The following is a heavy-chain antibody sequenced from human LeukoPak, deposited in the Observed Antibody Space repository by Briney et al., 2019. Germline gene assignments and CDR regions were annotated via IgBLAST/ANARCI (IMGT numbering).Heavy chain of an antibody. V-gene: IGHV3-7*01. D-gene: IGHD3-10*01. CDR1: GFTFSSYW. Sequence: GGSLRLSCAASGFTFSSYWMSWVRQAPGKGLEWVANIKQDGSEKYYVDSVKGRFTISRDNAKNPLYLQMNSLRAEDTAVYYCARVGSYYGSGSYGGYWGQGTLVTVSS. CDR3: ARVGSYYGSGSYGGY. CDR2: IKQDGSEK. J-gene: IGHJ4*02.